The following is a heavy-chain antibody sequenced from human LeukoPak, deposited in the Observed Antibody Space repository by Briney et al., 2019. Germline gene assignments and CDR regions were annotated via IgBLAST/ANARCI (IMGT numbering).Heavy chain of an antibody. Sequence: GSLRLSCAASGFTFSSYWMSWVRQAPGEGLEWVANIKQDGSEKYYVDSVKGRFTISRDNAKNSLYLQMNSLRAEDTAVYYCARPRDSSGWSRDDYWGQGTLVTVSS. D-gene: IGHD6-19*01. V-gene: IGHV3-7*01. CDR2: IKQDGSEK. CDR3: ARPRDSSGWSRDDY. CDR1: GFTFSSYW. J-gene: IGHJ4*02.